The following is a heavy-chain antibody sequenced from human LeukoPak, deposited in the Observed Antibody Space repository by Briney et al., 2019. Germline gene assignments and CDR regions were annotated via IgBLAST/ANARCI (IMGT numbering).Heavy chain of an antibody. J-gene: IGHJ5*02. CDR2: INPNSGGT. Sequence: ASVKVSCKASGYTFTGYYMHWVRQAPGQGLEWMGWINPNSGGTNYAQKFQGRVTMTRDTSISTAYMELSRLRSDDTAVYYCARSSTSRVRGGWFDPWGQGTLVTVSS. V-gene: IGHV1-2*02. D-gene: IGHD2-2*01. CDR3: ARSSTSRVRGGWFDP. CDR1: GYTFTGYY.